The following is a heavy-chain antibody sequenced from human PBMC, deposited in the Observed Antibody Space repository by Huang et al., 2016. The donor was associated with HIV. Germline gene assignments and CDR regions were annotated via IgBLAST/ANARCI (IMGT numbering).Heavy chain of an antibody. V-gene: IGHV5-51*01. CDR2: ILTDDSDT. J-gene: IGHJ4*02. CDR1: GYSFISYW. Sequence: VQLVQSGAEVKKPGESLKISCKGSGYSFISYWIAWVRKMPGKGLEWMGIILTDDSDTTYSPSCEGQVTSSADKSIGTAYLQWSSLKASDTAMYYCARRFSSSSGYFDYWGQGSLVTVSS. CDR3: ARRFSSSSGYFDY. D-gene: IGHD6-6*01.